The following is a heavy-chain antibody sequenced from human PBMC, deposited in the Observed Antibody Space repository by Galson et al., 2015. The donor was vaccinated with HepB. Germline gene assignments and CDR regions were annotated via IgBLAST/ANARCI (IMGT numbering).Heavy chain of an antibody. CDR2: IYWDDDK. J-gene: IGHJ5*02. CDR1: GFSLSTSGVA. D-gene: IGHD1-7*01. Sequence: TQTLTLTCTFSGFSLSTSGVAVGWIRQPPGKALEWLALIYWDDDKRYSPSLKSRLTITKDTSKNQVVLTMTNMDPVDTATYYCAHSWNYGGVSPAWFDPWGQGTLVTVSS. CDR3: AHSWNYGGVSPAWFDP. V-gene: IGHV2-5*02.